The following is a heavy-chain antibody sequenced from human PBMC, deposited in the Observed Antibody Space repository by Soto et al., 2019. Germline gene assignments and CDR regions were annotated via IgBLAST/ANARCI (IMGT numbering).Heavy chain of an antibody. D-gene: IGHD3-22*01. CDR3: ASHFYDSSGYYGGRYYYYGMDV. CDR2: IYPGDSDT. Sequence: ESLKISCKGSGYIFTSYWIGWVRQMPGKGLEWMGIIYPGDSDTRYSPSFQGQVTISTDKSISTAYLQWSSLKVSDTAMYYFASHFYDSSGYYGGRYYYYGMDVWGQGTTVTVSS. V-gene: IGHV5-51*01. CDR1: GYIFTSYW. J-gene: IGHJ6*02.